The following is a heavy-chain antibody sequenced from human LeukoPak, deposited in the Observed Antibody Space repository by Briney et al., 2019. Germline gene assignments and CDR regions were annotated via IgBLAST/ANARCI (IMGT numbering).Heavy chain of an antibody. Sequence: GASVKVSCKASGYTFTSYGISWVRQAPGRGLEWMGWISAYNGNTNYAQKLQGRVTMTTDTSTSTAYMELRSLRSDDTAVYYCARVSGNSGSYYGGYYWGQGTLVTVSS. J-gene: IGHJ4*02. CDR2: ISAYNGNT. CDR1: GYTFTSYG. D-gene: IGHD1-26*01. CDR3: ARVSGNSGSYYGGYY. V-gene: IGHV1-18*01.